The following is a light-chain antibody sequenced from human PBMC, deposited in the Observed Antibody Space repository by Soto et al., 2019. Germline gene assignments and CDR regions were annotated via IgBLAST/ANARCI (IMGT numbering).Light chain of an antibody. J-gene: IGLJ2*01. Sequence: SYELTQPPSVSVAPGKTARITCGGNNIGSKSVHWYQQKPGLAPVLVIYYDSDRPSGIPERFSGSNSGNTATLTISRVEAGDEADYYCQVWDSSSDRVVFGGGTKLTVL. CDR3: QVWDSSSDRVV. V-gene: IGLV3-21*04. CDR1: NIGSKS. CDR2: YDS.